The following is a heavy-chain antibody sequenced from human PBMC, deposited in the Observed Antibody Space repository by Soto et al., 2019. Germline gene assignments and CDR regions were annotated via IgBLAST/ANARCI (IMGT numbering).Heavy chain of an antibody. CDR2: IWYDGSNK. CDR3: ARGPGIAAAGQPDFDY. D-gene: IGHD6-13*01. Sequence: GGSLRLSCAASGFTFSSYGMHWVRQAPGKGLEWVAVIWYDGSNKYYADSVKGRFTISRDNSKNTLYLQMNSLRAEDTAVYYCARGPGIAAAGQPDFDYWGQGTLVTVSS. CDR1: GFTFSSYG. J-gene: IGHJ4*02. V-gene: IGHV3-33*01.